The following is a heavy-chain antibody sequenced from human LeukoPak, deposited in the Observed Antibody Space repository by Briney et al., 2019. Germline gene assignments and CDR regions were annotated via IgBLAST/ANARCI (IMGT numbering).Heavy chain of an antibody. D-gene: IGHD2-15*01. CDR2: IGTYNGNT. CDR1: GYTFTTFG. Sequence: ASVKGPCKASGYTFTTFGITWVRQAPGQGLEWMGWIGTYNGNTNYAQNLQGRVTMTTDTSTSTAYMELRSLTSDDTAVYYCARVGADCSDGNCYLGQGTLVTVSS. J-gene: IGHJ4*02. CDR3: ARVGADCSDGNCY. V-gene: IGHV1-18*01.